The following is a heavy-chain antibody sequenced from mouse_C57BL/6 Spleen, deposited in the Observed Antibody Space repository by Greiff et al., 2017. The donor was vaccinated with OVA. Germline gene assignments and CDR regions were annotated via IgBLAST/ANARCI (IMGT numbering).Heavy chain of an antibody. Sequence: QVQLQQPGAELVKPGASVKLSCKASGYTFTSYWMQWVKQRPGQGLEWIGEIDPSDSYTNYNQKFKGKATLTVDPSSSTAYMQLSSLTSEDSAVYYCARRGLRDAMDYWGQGTSVTVSS. J-gene: IGHJ4*01. V-gene: IGHV1-50*01. CDR1: GYTFTSYW. CDR3: ARRGLRDAMDY. D-gene: IGHD2-2*01. CDR2: IDPSDSYT.